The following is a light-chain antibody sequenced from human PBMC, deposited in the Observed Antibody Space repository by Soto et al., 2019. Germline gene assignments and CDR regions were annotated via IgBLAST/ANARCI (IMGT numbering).Light chain of an antibody. Sequence: EILMTQSPATLSVSPGERATLSCRASQSVSSNLAWYQQKPGQAPRLLIYGASTRATGIPARFSGSGSGTEFTLTISSLQSEDFAVYHCQQYNNRPPWTFGQGTKVEIK. CDR2: GAS. CDR3: QQYNNRPPWT. CDR1: QSVSSN. J-gene: IGKJ1*01. V-gene: IGKV3-15*01.